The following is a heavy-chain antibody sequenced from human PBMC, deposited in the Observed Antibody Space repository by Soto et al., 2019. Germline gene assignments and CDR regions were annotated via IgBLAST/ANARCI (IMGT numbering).Heavy chain of an antibody. D-gene: IGHD3-10*01. Sequence: QVQLQESGPGLVKPSQTLSLTCTVSGGSISSGDYYWSWIRQPPGKGLEWIGYIYYSGSTYYNPSLKSRVTISVDTSKNQFSLKLSSVTAADTAVYYCARVSMVRELPQVGNVVLFDYWGQGTLVTVSS. CDR1: GGSISSGDYY. CDR3: ARVSMVRELPQVGNVVLFDY. J-gene: IGHJ4*02. CDR2: IYYSGST. V-gene: IGHV4-30-4*01.